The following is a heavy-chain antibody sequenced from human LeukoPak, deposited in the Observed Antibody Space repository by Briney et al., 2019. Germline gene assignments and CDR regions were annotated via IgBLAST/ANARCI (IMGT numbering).Heavy chain of an antibody. J-gene: IGHJ4*02. CDR1: EFTFSDSA. D-gene: IGHD2-15*01. CDR3: TRRSCSGGSCYSDY. CDR2: IRSKTNSYAT. Sequence: GGSLRLSCAASEFTFSDSAIHWVRQASGKGLEGVGRIRSKTNSYATAYAASVKGRFTISRDDSKNTAYLQMNSLKTEDTAVYYCTRRSCSGGSCYSDYWGQGTLVTVSS. V-gene: IGHV3-73*01.